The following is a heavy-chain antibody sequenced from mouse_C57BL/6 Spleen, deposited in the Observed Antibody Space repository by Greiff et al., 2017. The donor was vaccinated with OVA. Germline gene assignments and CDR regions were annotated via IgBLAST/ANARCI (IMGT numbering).Heavy chain of an antibody. CDR3: ARDERYNYYGSSYFDY. D-gene: IGHD1-1*01. CDR2: IYPGDGDT. Sequence: QVQLKESGAELVKPGASVKISCKASGYAFSSYRMNWVKQRPGKGLEWIGQIYPGDGDTNYNGKFKGKATLTADKSSSTAYMQLSSLTSEDSAVYFCARDERYNYYGSSYFDYWGQGTTLTVSS. V-gene: IGHV1-80*01. CDR1: GYAFSSYR. J-gene: IGHJ2*01.